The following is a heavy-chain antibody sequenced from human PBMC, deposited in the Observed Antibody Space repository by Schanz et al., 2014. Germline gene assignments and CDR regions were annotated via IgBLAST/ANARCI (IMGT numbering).Heavy chain of an antibody. CDR3: TRGSGSRSYGWYYDS. V-gene: IGHV3-13*05. CDR2: IGPASDP. Sequence: EVQLVESGGGLVQPGGSLRLSCAASGFTFSNYDMHWVRQAIGKGLEWVSGIGPASDPYYAGSVKGRFTISRENAKNTLYLQMNSVRAEDSAVYYCTRGSGSRSYGWYYDSWGQGTLVTVSS. J-gene: IGHJ4*02. CDR1: GFTFSNYD. D-gene: IGHD3-10*01.